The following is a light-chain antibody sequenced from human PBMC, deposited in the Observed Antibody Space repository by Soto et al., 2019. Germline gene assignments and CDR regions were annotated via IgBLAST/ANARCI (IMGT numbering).Light chain of an antibody. Sequence: DVVMAQSPLSLPVIVGQPASISCRSSQGLVSADGNTYLNWYQQRPGQSPRRLIYRVSNRDSGVPDRFSGSGSGTDFTLKISRVEAEDGAVYYCLQGSHWPWTFGQGTKVEI. V-gene: IGKV2-30*01. CDR3: LQGSHWPWT. CDR1: QGLVSADGNTY. J-gene: IGKJ1*01. CDR2: RVS.